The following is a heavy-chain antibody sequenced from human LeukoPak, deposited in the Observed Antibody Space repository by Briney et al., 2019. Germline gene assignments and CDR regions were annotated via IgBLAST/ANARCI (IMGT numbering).Heavy chain of an antibody. CDR1: GFTFDDYA. CDR3: AKDIDSSSWPDAFDI. CDR2: IIWNSGSI. Sequence: GGSLRLSCAASGFTFDDYAMHWVRHAPGKGLEWVSGIIWNSGSIGYADSVKGRFTISRDNAKNSLYLQMNSLRAEDMALYYCAKDIDSSSWPDAFDIWGQGTMVAVSS. J-gene: IGHJ3*02. D-gene: IGHD6-13*01. V-gene: IGHV3-9*03.